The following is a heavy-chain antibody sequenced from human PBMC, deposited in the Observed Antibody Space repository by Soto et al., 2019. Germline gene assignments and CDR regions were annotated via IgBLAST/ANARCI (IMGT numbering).Heavy chain of an antibody. Sequence: SETLSLTCTVSGGSITSFHWSWIRQPPGKGLEYIGYIYYSGSTNYNPSLKSRLTISVDTSKNQFSLTLSSVTAADTAVYYCARSSGRVEFDYWGQGTLVTVSS. CDR1: GGSITSFH. J-gene: IGHJ4*02. CDR2: IYYSGST. D-gene: IGHD3-10*01. CDR3: ARSSGRVEFDY. V-gene: IGHV4-59*01.